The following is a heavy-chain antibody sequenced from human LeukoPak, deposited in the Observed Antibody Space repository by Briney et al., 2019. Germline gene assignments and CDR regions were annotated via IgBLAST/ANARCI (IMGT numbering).Heavy chain of an antibody. J-gene: IGHJ4*02. D-gene: IGHD4-17*01. Sequence: ASVKVSCKTSGYTFTSYYIHWVRQAPGQGLEWMGIINPSGGSTSYARKFQGRVTMTRDTSTSTVYMYLSSLRSEDTAVYYCARDSLYGVVDYWGQGTLVTVSS. V-gene: IGHV1-46*01. CDR3: ARDSLYGVVDY. CDR2: INPSGGST. CDR1: GYTFTSYY.